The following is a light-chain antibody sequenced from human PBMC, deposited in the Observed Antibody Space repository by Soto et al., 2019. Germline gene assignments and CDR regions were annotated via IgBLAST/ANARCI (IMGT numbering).Light chain of an antibody. CDR1: QSVSSNY. V-gene: IGKV3-11*01. J-gene: IGKJ5*01. Sequence: EIVLTQSQGTLSLSPGGRATLSCRASQSVSSNYLAWFQQKPGQAPRLLIYGASNRATGIPARFSGSGSGTDFTLTITTLELKVFEVYSCRKRRNGPQIPSGKGTRLE. CDR3: RKRRNGPQIP. CDR2: GAS.